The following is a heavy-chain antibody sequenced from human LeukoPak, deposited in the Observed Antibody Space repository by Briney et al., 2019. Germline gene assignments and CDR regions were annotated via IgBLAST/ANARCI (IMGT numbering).Heavy chain of an antibody. V-gene: IGHV3-23*01. CDR3: AKDQWELTHRAAFDI. CDR2: ISGSGDRT. D-gene: IGHD1-26*01. Sequence: GGSLRLSCAASGFTFSSYAMTWVRQAPGKRLEWVSAISGSGDRTYYADSVKGRFTNSRDNSKNTLYLQMNSLRAEDTAVYYCAKDQWELTHRAAFDIWGQGTMVTVSS. CDR1: GFTFSSYA. J-gene: IGHJ3*02.